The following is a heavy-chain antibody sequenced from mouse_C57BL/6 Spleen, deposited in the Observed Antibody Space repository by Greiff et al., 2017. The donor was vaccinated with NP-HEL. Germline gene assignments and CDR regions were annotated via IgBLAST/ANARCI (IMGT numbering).Heavy chain of an antibody. J-gene: IGHJ4*01. CDR2: INPNNGGT. CDR3: ARWDYYGSSYIYYYAMDY. V-gene: IGHV1-22*01. D-gene: IGHD1-1*01. CDR1: GYTFTDYN. Sequence: VQLQQSGPELVKPGASVKMSCKASGYTFTDYNMHWVKQSHGKSLEWIGYINPNNGGTSYNQKFKGKATLTVNKSSSTAYMELRSLTSEDSAVYYCARWDYYGSSYIYYYAMDYWGQGTSVTVSS.